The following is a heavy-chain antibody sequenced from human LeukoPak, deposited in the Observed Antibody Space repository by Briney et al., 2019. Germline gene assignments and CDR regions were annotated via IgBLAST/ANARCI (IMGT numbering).Heavy chain of an antibody. CDR1: GFRFSSYA. CDR2: ISGSITYK. V-gene: IGHV3-21*01. J-gene: IGHJ4*02. Sequence: PGGSLRLSYAASGFRFSSYAMSWVRQAPGKGLEWVSSISGSITYKYYAESVKGRFTISRDNAKNALYLQMNSLRAEDTAVYYCARGLPIDRIWGQGTLVTVSS. CDR3: ARGLPIDRI. D-gene: IGHD5/OR15-5a*01.